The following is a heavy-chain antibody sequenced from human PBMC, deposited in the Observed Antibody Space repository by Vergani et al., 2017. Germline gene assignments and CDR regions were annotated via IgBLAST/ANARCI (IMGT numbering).Heavy chain of an antibody. V-gene: IGHV3-23*01. D-gene: IGHD2-2*01. CDR3: AKDRLVVPAAHNWFDP. CDR1: GFTFSSYA. Sequence: EVQLLESGGGLVQPGGSLRLSCAASGFTFSSYAMSWVRQAPGKGLEWVSAISGSGGSTYYADSVKARFTISRDNSKNTLYLQMNSLRAEDTAVYYCAKDRLVVPAAHNWFDPWGQGTLVTVSS. CDR2: ISGSGGST. J-gene: IGHJ5*02.